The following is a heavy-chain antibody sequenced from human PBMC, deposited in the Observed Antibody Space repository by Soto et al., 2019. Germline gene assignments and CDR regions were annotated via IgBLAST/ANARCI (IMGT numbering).Heavy chain of an antibody. V-gene: IGHV4-30-2*01. CDR1: GGSISSGGYS. Sequence: TLSLTCAVSGGSISSGGYSWSWIRQPPGKGLEWIGYIYHSGSTYYNPSLKSRVTISVDRSKNQFSLKLSSVTAADTAVYYCARDHYDFWSGYDPYGMDVWGQGTTVTVSS. D-gene: IGHD3-3*01. CDR3: ARDHYDFWSGYDPYGMDV. CDR2: IYHSGST. J-gene: IGHJ6*02.